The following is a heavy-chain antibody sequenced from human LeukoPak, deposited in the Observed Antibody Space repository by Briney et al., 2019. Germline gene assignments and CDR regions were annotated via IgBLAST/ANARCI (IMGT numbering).Heavy chain of an antibody. D-gene: IGHD6-19*01. CDR3: AKPQWLVLDAFDI. J-gene: IGHJ3*02. CDR2: ISGSGGST. CDR1: GFTFSNYE. V-gene: IGHV3-23*01. Sequence: GGSLRLSCAASGFTFSNYEMNWVRRAPGKGLEWASAISGSGGSTYYADSVKGRFTISRDNSKNTLYLQMNSLRAEDTAVYYCAKPQWLVLDAFDIWGQGTMVTVSS.